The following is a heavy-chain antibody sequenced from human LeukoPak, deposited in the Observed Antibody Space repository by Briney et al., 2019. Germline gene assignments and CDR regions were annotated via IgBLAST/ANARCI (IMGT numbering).Heavy chain of an antibody. D-gene: IGHD2-15*01. CDR1: GYSFSDYT. J-gene: IGHJ6*03. CDR2: ISAYNGNT. CDR3: ARVLGKAATGPLGYYYYYMDV. Sequence: GASVKVSCKASGYSFSDYTMNWVRQAPGQGLEWMGWISAYNGNTNYAQKLQGRVTMTTDTSTSTAYMELRSLRSDDTAVYYCARVLGKAATGPLGYYYYYMDVWGKGTTVTISS. V-gene: IGHV1-18*01.